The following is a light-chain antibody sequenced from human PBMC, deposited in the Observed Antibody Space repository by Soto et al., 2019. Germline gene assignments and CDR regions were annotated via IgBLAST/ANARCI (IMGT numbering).Light chain of an antibody. Sequence: EIVMTQSPATLSVSPGERATLSCRASQSVSSNLAWYQQKPGQAPRLLIFAASIRAPGIPARFSGSGSGTEFTLTISSLQSEDFAVYYCQQYNNWPPYTFGQGTKLEIK. CDR1: QSVSSN. J-gene: IGKJ2*01. CDR3: QQYNNWPPYT. CDR2: AAS. V-gene: IGKV3-15*01.